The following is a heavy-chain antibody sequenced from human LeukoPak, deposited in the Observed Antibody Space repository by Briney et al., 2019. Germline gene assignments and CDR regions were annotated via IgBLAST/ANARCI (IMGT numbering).Heavy chain of an antibody. V-gene: IGHV3-7*01. J-gene: IGHJ6*02. Sequence: GGSLRHSCAASGFTFSSYWMSWVRQAPGKGLEWVANIKQDGSEKYYVDSVKGRFTISRDNAKNSLYLQMNSLRAEDTAVYYCARDPPQFWSGYYFHGMDVWGQGTTVTVSS. CDR2: IKQDGSEK. D-gene: IGHD3-3*01. CDR3: ARDPPQFWSGYYFHGMDV. CDR1: GFTFSSYW.